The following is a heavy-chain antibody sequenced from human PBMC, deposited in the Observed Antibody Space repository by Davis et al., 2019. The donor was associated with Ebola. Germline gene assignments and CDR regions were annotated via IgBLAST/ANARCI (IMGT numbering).Heavy chain of an antibody. J-gene: IGHJ3*02. D-gene: IGHD1-26*01. CDR2: LGTSADT. CDR1: GFTFTDYY. CDR3: AKDTSNIWFDI. Sequence: GESLKISCAASGFTFTDYYMGWIRQAPGKGLEWVSTLGTSADTYYADSVKGRFTISRDNSKNTLYLQMNGLRVEDTAIYYCAKDTSNIWFDIWGQGTNVTVSS. V-gene: IGHV3-23*01.